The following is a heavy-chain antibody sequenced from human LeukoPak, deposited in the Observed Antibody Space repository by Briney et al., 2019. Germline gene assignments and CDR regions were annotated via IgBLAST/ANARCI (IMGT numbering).Heavy chain of an antibody. CDR1: GGSISSSSYY. D-gene: IGHD4-23*01. Sequence: PSETLSLTCTASGGSISSSSYYWGWIRQPPGKGLEWIGSIYYSGSTYYNPSLKSRVTISVDTSKNQFSLKLSSVTAADTAVYYCARYSTVVTLWGQGTLVTVSS. CDR3: ARYSTVVTL. CDR2: IYYSGST. V-gene: IGHV4-39*01. J-gene: IGHJ4*02.